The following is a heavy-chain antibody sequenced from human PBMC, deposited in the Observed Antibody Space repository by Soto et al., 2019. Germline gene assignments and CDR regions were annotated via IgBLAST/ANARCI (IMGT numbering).Heavy chain of an antibody. V-gene: IGHV4-4*07. CDR3: ARGQRFSDSFDP. Sequence: ASETLSLTCTVSGGAISGYYWTWIRQPAGKGLEWIGRIYSSGGTKYNPSLKSRVDMSLDMSKNQFSLRLNSVTAADTAVYYCARGQRFSDSFDPWGQGTLVTVSS. CDR1: GGAISGYY. J-gene: IGHJ5*02. CDR2: IYSSGGT. D-gene: IGHD3-3*01.